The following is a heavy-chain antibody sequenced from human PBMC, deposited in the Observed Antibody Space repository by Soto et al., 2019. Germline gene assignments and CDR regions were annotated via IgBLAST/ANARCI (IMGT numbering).Heavy chain of an antibody. CDR1: WFTFSGSG. CDR3: AKDRGFSGYYIYFDY. CDR2: ISGRGGST. Sequence: AGGFLRPSCAASWFTFSGSGRSWVRQAPGKGLEWVSAISGRGGSTYYADTGKGRFTISRDNSKNTLYLQMNSLRAEDTAVYYCAKDRGFSGYYIYFDYWGQGTLVTVSS. J-gene: IGHJ4*02. V-gene: IGHV3-23*01. D-gene: IGHD3-22*01.